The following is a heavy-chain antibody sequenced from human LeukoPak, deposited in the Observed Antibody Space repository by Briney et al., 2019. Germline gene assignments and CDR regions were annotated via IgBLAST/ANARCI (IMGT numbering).Heavy chain of an antibody. V-gene: IGHV4-39*07. CDR2: IYYSGSS. Sequence: SETLSLTCTVSGGSISSSSYYWGWIRQPPGKGLEWIGSIYYSGSSYYNPSLKSRVTISVDTSKNQFSLKLSSVTAADTAVYYCARAYSAYDSFDYWGQGTLVTVSS. CDR1: GGSISSSSYY. CDR3: ARAYSAYDSFDY. J-gene: IGHJ4*02. D-gene: IGHD5-12*01.